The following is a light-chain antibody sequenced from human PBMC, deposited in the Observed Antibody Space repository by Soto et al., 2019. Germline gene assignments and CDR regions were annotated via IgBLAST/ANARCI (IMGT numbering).Light chain of an antibody. V-gene: IGLV2-8*01. Sequence: HSVLTQPPSASGSPGQSVTISCTGTSSDVGGYNYVSWYQQHPGKAPKLMIYEVNKRPSGVPDRFSGSKSGNTASLTVSGLQTEDEADYYCSSYAGSYTVVFGGGTKLTVL. CDR1: SSDVGGYNY. CDR3: SSYAGSYTVV. J-gene: IGLJ2*01. CDR2: EVN.